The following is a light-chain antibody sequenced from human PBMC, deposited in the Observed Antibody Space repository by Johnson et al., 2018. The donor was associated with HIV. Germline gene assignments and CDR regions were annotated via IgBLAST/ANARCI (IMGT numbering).Light chain of an antibody. CDR3: GTWDSSLSAHYV. CDR2: ENN. J-gene: IGLJ1*01. CDR1: SSNIGNNY. Sequence: QSALTQPPSVSAAPGQKVTISCSGSSSNIGNNYVSWYQQLPGTAPKLLIYENNKRPSGIPARFSGSKSATSATLGITGLQTGDEADYYCGTWDSSLSAHYVFGTGTKVTVL. V-gene: IGLV1-51*02.